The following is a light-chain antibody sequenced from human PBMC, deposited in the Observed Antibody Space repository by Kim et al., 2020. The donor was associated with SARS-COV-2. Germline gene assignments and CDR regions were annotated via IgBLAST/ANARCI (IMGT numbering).Light chain of an antibody. V-gene: IGKV4-1*01. Sequence: DIVMTQSPDSLAVSLGERATINCKSDLSVLYTSRNQNHLAWYQQKPGQPPKLLIYWASTRESGVPDRFSGSGSGTDFTLTISSLQAEDVAVYYCQQYFNTPLTFGGGTKVDIK. CDR2: WAS. CDR3: QQYFNTPLT. J-gene: IGKJ4*01. CDR1: LSVLYTSRNQNH.